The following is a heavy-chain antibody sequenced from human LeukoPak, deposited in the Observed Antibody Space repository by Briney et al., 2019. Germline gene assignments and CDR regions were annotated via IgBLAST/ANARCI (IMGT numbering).Heavy chain of an antibody. CDR2: MNPNSGNT. D-gene: IGHD3-10*01. CDR1: GYTFTSYD. CDR3: ARGPHYGSGSPDYYYYYMDV. J-gene: IGHJ6*03. Sequence: ASVKVSCKASGYTFTSYDINWVRQATGQGLEWMGWMNPNSGNTGYAQKFQGRVTMTRNTSISTAYMELSSLGSEDTAVYYCARGPHYGSGSPDYYYYYMDVWGKGTTVTVSS. V-gene: IGHV1-8*01.